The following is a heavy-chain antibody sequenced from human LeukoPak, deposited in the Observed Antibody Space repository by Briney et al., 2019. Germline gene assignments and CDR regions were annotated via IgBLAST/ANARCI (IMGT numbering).Heavy chain of an antibody. J-gene: IGHJ5*02. CDR2: IYYSGST. D-gene: IGHD5-18*01. CDR1: GGSISSYY. CDR3: AAQIYSYGYWFDP. V-gene: IGHV4-59*01. Sequence: SGALSLTCAVSGGSISSYYWSWIRQPPGKGLEWIGYIYYSGSTNYNPSLKSRVTISVDTSKNQFSLKLSSVTAADTAVYYCAAQIYSYGYWFDPWGQGTLVTVSS.